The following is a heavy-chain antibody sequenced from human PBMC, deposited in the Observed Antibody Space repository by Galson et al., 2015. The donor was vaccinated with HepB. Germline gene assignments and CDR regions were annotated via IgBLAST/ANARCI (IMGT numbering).Heavy chain of an antibody. V-gene: IGHV3-23*01. CDR2: ISGSGGST. D-gene: IGHD5-18*01. CDR1: GFTFSSYA. CDR3: AKGEYSYGTGGWFDP. Sequence: FLRLSCAASGFTFSSYAMSWVRQAPGKGLEWVSAISGSGGSTYYTDSVKGRFTISRDNSKNTLYLQMNSLRAEDTAVYYCAKGEYSYGTGGWFDPWGQGTLVTVSS. J-gene: IGHJ5*02.